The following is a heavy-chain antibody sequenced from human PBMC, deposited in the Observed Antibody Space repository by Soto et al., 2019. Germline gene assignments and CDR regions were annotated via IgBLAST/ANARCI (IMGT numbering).Heavy chain of an antibody. Sequence: PSETLSLTCTVSGGSISSYYWSWIRQPPGKGLEWIGYIYYSGSTNYNPSLKSRVTISVDTSKNQFSLKLSSVTAADTAVYYCARGIVGATRFPTRGLSPLDYWGQGTLVTVSS. CDR1: GGSISSYY. CDR3: ARGIVGATRFPTRGLSPLDY. D-gene: IGHD1-26*01. CDR2: IYYSGST. J-gene: IGHJ4*02. V-gene: IGHV4-59*01.